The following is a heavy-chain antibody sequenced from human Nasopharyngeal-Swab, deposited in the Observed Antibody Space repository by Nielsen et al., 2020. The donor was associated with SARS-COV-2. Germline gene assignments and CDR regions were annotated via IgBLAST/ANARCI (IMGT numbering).Heavy chain of an antibody. V-gene: IGHV3-23*01. J-gene: IGHJ4*02. Sequence: GESLKISCAASGFTFSSYAMSWVRQAPGKGLEWVSAISGSGGSTYCADSVKGRFTISRDNSKNTLYLQMNSLRAEDTAVYYCAQTSIGMATIRGVLPYWGQGTPVTVSS. CDR3: AQTSIGMATIRGVLPY. CDR2: ISGSGGST. D-gene: IGHD5-24*01. CDR1: GFTFSSYA.